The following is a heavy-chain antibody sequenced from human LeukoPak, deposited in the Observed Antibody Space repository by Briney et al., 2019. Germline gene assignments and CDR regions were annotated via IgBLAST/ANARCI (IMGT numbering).Heavy chain of an antibody. CDR1: GFTFRNAW. V-gene: IGHV3-15*01. J-gene: IGHJ4*02. Sequence: GGSLRLSCAASGFTFRNAWMRWVRQAPGKGLEWVGRIKSKNNGGTTDYAAPVTGRFTISRDDSRNTLYLQMNSLKTEDTGVYYCTTGSTSDYGSGSYTTIDYWGQGTLVTVSS. D-gene: IGHD3-10*01. CDR2: IKSKNNGGTT. CDR3: TTGSTSDYGSGSYTTIDY.